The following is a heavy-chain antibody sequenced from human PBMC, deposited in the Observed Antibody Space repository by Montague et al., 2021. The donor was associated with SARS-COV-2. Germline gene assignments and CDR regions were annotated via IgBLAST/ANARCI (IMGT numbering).Heavy chain of an antibody. Sequence: SVKVSCTASGFTFTSSAMQWLRQARVQRLEWIGWIVVGSGNTNYSQKFQERVTITRDMSTSTAYMELSSLRSEDTAVYYCAARGFGESNGDLFDYWGQGTLVTVSS. J-gene: IGHJ4*02. CDR2: IVVGSGNT. V-gene: IGHV1-58*02. CDR3: AARGFGESNGDLFDY. CDR1: GFTFTSSA. D-gene: IGHD3-10*01.